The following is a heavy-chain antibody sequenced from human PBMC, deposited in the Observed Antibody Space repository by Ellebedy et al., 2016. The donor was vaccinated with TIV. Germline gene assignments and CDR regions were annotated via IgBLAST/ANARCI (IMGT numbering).Heavy chain of an antibody. V-gene: IGHV3-48*02. CDR1: GFSFSTYS. Sequence: GESLKISCAASGFSFSTYSMNWVRQAPGKGLEWVSYISSSSGTIYYADSVKGRFTISRDSAKNSLSLQMNSLRDEDTAVYYCAREYSSSSGRSLDSWGQGTLVTVSS. J-gene: IGHJ4*02. D-gene: IGHD6-6*01. CDR3: AREYSSSSGRSLDS. CDR2: ISSSSGTI.